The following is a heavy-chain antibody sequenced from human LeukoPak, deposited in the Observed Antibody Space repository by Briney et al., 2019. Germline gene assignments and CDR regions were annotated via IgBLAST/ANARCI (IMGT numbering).Heavy chain of an antibody. D-gene: IGHD4-17*01. V-gene: IGHV4-39*07. CDR1: GGSINSSSYY. CDR3: ASIYGDYDY. J-gene: IGHJ4*02. Sequence: SETLSLTCTVSGGSINSSSYYWGWIRQPPGKGLEWIGSIYYSGSTYYNPSLKSRVTISVDTSKNQFSLKLSSVTAADTAVYYCASIYGDYDYWGQGTLVTVSS. CDR2: IYYSGST.